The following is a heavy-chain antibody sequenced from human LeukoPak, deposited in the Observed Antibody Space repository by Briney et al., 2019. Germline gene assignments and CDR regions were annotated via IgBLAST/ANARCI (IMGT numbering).Heavy chain of an antibody. V-gene: IGHV3-74*01. Sequence: GGSLRLSCAASGFTFSSYWMHWVRQAPGKGLVWVSRINSDGSSTSYADSVKGRFTMSRDNAKNTLYLQMNSLRAEDTAVYYRAREGGGRWLQSGVDYWGQGTLVTVSS. CDR2: INSDGSST. J-gene: IGHJ4*02. CDR3: AREGGGRWLQSGVDY. D-gene: IGHD5-24*01. CDR1: GFTFSSYW.